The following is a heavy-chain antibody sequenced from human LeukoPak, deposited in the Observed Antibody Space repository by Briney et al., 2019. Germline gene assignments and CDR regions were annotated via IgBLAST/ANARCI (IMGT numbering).Heavy chain of an antibody. D-gene: IGHD5-12*01. Sequence: SETLSLTCTVSGGSISSYYWSWIRQPPGKGLEWIGYIYYSGSTNYNPSLKSRVTISVDTSKNQFSLKLSSVTAADTAVYYCARGTGYSGYGVIDYWGQGTPVTVSS. J-gene: IGHJ4*02. CDR3: ARGTGYSGYGVIDY. CDR1: GGSISSYY. V-gene: IGHV4-59*01. CDR2: IYYSGST.